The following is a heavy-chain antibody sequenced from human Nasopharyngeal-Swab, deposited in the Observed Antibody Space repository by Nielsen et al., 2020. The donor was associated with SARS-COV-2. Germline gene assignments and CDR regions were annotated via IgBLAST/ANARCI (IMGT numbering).Heavy chain of an antibody. V-gene: IGHV1-18*01. Sequence: ASVKVSCKASGYTFTSYGISWVRQAPGQGLEWMGWISAYNGNTNCAQKLQGRVTMTTDTSTSTAYMELRSLRSDDTAVYYCASADIVVVPAASSRHYYYYGMDVWGQGTTVTVSS. J-gene: IGHJ6*02. CDR1: GYTFTSYG. CDR2: ISAYNGNT. CDR3: ASADIVVVPAASSRHYYYYGMDV. D-gene: IGHD2-2*01.